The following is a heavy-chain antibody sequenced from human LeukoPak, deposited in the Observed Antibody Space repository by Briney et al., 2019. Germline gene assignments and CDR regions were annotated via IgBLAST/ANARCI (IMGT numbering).Heavy chain of an antibody. CDR2: IKSKTDGGTT. J-gene: IGHJ4*02. CDR1: GFTFSSYS. D-gene: IGHD6-6*01. CDR3: TTVGWRAARDFDY. V-gene: IGHV3-15*01. Sequence: GGSLRLSCAASGFTFSSYSMNWVRQAPGKGLEWVGRIKSKTDGGTTDYAAPVKGRFTISRDDSKNTLYLQMNSLKTEDTAVYYCTTVGWRAARDFDYWGQGTLVTVSS.